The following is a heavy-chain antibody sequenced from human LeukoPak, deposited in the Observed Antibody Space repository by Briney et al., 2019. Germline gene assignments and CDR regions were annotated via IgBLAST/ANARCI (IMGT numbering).Heavy chain of an antibody. V-gene: IGHV4-39*07. CDR2: IYYSGST. CDR1: GGSISSSSYY. CDR3: AREAYCSSTSCSPFDY. D-gene: IGHD2-2*01. Sequence: KSSETLSLTCTVSGGSISSSSYYWGWIRQPPGRGLEWIGSIYYSGSTYYNPSLKSRVTMSVDTSKNQFSLKLSSVTAADTAVYYCAREAYCSSTSCSPFDYWGQGTLVTVSS. J-gene: IGHJ4*02.